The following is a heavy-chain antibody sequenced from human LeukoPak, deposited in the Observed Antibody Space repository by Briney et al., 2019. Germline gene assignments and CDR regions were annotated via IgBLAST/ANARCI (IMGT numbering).Heavy chain of an antibody. CDR3: ARATVADYYFGY. Sequence: SETPSLTCTVSGGSISSYYWSWIRQPPGKGLEWIGYIYYSGSTNYNPSLKSRVTISVDTSKNQFSLKLSSVTAADTAVYYCARATVADYYFGYWGQGTLVTVSS. J-gene: IGHJ4*02. V-gene: IGHV4-59*01. CDR2: IYYSGST. D-gene: IGHD2-15*01. CDR1: GGSISSYY.